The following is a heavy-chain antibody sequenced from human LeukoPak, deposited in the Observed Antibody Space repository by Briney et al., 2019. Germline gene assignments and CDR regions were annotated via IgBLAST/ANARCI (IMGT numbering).Heavy chain of an antibody. CDR2: IYSSGST. Sequence: TPSETLSLTCTVSGSSISSHYWSWIRQSAGKGLEWIGRIYSSGSTNYNPSLKSRVSMSVDTSKNQLSLNLSSVTAADTAVYYCARDVKPTLMPRKYYFYGMDVWGQGTTVTVSS. D-gene: IGHD2-2*01. V-gene: IGHV4-4*07. CDR3: ARDVKPTLMPRKYYFYGMDV. J-gene: IGHJ6*02. CDR1: GSSISSHY.